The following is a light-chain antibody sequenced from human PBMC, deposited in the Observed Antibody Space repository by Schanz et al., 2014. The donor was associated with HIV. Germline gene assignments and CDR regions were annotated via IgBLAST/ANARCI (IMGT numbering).Light chain of an antibody. V-gene: IGLV2-11*01. CDR1: TSNIGGYNY. CDR3: NSYVGNSVWV. Sequence: QSALTQPRSVSGSPGQSVTISCTGTTSNIGGYNYVSWYHQHPGKAPKLLIYAVSNRPSGVSDRFSGSKSGNTASLTISGLQTEDEADYYCNSYVGNSVWVFGGGTKLTVL. J-gene: IGLJ3*02. CDR2: AVS.